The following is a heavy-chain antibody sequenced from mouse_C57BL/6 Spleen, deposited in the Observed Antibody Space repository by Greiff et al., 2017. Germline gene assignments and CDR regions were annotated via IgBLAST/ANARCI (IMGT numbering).Heavy chain of an antibody. CDR3: TSSVYYGSSYRYFDV. D-gene: IGHD1-1*01. Sequence: VQLQQSGAELVRPGASVTLSCKASGYTFTDYEMHWVKQTPVHGLEWIGAIDPETGGTAYNQKFKGKAILTADKSSSTAYMELRSLTSEDSAVYYCTSSVYYGSSYRYFDVWGTGTTVTVSS. CDR2: IDPETGGT. CDR1: GYTFTDYE. J-gene: IGHJ1*03. V-gene: IGHV1-15*01.